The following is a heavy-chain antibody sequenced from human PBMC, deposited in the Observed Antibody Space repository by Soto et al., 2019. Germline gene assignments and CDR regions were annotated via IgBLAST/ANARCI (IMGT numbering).Heavy chain of an antibody. CDR2: ISGSGGTT. CDR3: AKTANGWFSAFDI. Sequence: EVQLFESEGGLVQPGGSLKLSCAASGFTFSSYAMSWVRQAPGKGLEWVSAISGSGGTTYYADSVKGRFTFSRDNSKNTLDLQMNSLRAEDTAVYYCAKTANGWFSAFDIWGQGTMVTVSS. V-gene: IGHV3-23*01. CDR1: GFTFSSYA. D-gene: IGHD6-19*01. J-gene: IGHJ3*02.